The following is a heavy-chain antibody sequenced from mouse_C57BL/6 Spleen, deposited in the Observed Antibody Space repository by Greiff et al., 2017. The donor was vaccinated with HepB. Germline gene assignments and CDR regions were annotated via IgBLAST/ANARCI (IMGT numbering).Heavy chain of an antibody. CDR3: TTDYYGSSYRYYFDY. Sequence: EVKLMESGAELVRPGASVKLSCTASGFNIKDYYMHWVKQRPEQGLEWIGRIDPEDGDTEYAPKFQGKATMTADTSSNTAYLQLSSLTSEDTAVYYCTTDYYGSSYRYYFDYWGQGTTLTVSS. V-gene: IGHV14-1*01. CDR2: IDPEDGDT. CDR1: GFNIKDYY. D-gene: IGHD1-1*01. J-gene: IGHJ2*01.